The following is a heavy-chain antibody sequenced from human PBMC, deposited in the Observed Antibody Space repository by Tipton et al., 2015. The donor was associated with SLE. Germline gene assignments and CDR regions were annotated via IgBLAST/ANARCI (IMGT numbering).Heavy chain of an antibody. V-gene: IGHV4-39*07. CDR2: NYYSGST. CDR1: GGSLSSSSYY. Sequence: TLSLTCTVSGGSLSSSSYYWGWIRQPPGKGLEWIGSNYYSGSTNYNPSLKSRVTISVDTSKNQFSLKLSSVTAADTAVYYCAILRGLDYWGQGTLVTVSS. CDR3: AILRGLDY. J-gene: IGHJ4*02. D-gene: IGHD4-17*01.